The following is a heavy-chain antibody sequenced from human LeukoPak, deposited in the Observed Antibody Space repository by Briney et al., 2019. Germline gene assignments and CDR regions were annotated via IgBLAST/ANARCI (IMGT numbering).Heavy chain of an antibody. CDR3: AKKERRIAAAVYFDY. J-gene: IGHJ4*02. V-gene: IGHV3-23*01. D-gene: IGHD6-13*01. Sequence: GGSLRLSCAASGFTFSSYAMSWVRQAPGKGLEWVSAISGSGGSTYYAASVKGRFTIPRDNSKNTLYLQMNSLRAEDTAVYYCAKKERRIAAAVYFDYWGQGTLVTVSS. CDR2: ISGSGGST. CDR1: GFTFSSYA.